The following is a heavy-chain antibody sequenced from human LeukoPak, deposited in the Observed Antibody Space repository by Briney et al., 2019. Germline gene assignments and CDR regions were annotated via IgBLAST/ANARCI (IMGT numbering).Heavy chain of an antibody. CDR1: GGSTSGYY. J-gene: IGHJ1*01. Sequence: SETLSLTCTVSGGSTSGYYWSWIRQPPGKGLEWIGYIYDSGSTNNNPSLKSRVTISVDTSKNQFSLKLSSVTAADTAVYYCARDLLSSSWVYFQHWGQGTLVTVSS. D-gene: IGHD6-13*01. V-gene: IGHV4-59*01. CDR2: IYDSGST. CDR3: ARDLLSSSWVYFQH.